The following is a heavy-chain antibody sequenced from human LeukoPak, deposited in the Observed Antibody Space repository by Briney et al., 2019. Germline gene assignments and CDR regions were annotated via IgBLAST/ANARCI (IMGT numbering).Heavy chain of an antibody. CDR3: ARVGIAAAGYAFDI. V-gene: IGHV1-69*05. Sequence: EASVKVSCKASGGTFSSYAISWVRQAPGQGLEWMGGIIPIFGTANYAQKFQGRVTITTDESTSTAYMELSSLRSEDTAVYYCARVGIAAAGYAFDIWGQGTMVTVSS. CDR1: GGTFSSYA. CDR2: IIPIFGTA. J-gene: IGHJ3*02. D-gene: IGHD6-13*01.